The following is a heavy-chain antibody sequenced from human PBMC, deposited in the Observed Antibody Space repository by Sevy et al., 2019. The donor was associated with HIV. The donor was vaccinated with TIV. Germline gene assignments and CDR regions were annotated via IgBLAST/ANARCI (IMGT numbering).Heavy chain of an antibody. Sequence: GGSLRLSCAASGFTFAKYSMSWVRQAPGKGLEWVSTFSFGCGRINYADSAKGRFTISRDDSKNTLFLQMNSLRAEDTATYFCAREGCTQPHDYWGQGTLVTVS. V-gene: IGHV3-23*01. D-gene: IGHD2-8*01. CDR1: GFTFAKYS. J-gene: IGHJ4*02. CDR2: FSFGCGRI. CDR3: AREGCTQPHDY.